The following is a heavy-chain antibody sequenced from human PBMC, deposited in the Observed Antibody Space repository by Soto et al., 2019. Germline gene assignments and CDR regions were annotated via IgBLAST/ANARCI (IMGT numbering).Heavy chain of an antibody. Sequence: GQSLKISCKGSGYSFTSYWIGWVRQMPGKGLEWMGIIYPGDSDTRYSPSFQGQVTISADKSISAAYLQWSSLKASDTAMYYCARGGGGYCSGGSCRNWFDPWGQGTLVTVSS. J-gene: IGHJ5*02. V-gene: IGHV5-51*01. CDR1: GYSFTSYW. D-gene: IGHD2-15*01. CDR2: IYPGDSDT. CDR3: ARGGGGYCSGGSCRNWFDP.